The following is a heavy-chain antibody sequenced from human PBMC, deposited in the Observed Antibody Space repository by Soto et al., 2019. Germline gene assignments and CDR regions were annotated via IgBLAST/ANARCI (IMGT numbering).Heavy chain of an antibody. CDR3: ARCFGVTTYYYYYMDV. Sequence: SETLSLTCTVSGGSISSSSYYWGWIRQPPGKGLEWIGSIYYSGSTYYNPSLKSRVTISVDTSKNQFSLKLSSVTAADTAVYYCARCFGVTTYYYYYMDVWGKGTTVTVS. V-gene: IGHV4-39*01. CDR1: GGSISSSSYY. CDR2: IYYSGST. J-gene: IGHJ6*03. D-gene: IGHD3-3*01.